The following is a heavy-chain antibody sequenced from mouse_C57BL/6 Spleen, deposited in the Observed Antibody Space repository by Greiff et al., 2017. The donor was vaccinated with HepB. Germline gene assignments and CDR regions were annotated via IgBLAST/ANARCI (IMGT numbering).Heavy chain of an antibody. CDR1: GYSITSGYY. V-gene: IGHV3-6*01. CDR2: ISYDGSN. CDR3: ARKAPYGTLDV. D-gene: IGHD2-1*01. J-gene: IGHJ1*03. Sequence: EVKLVESGPGLVKPSQSLSLTCSVTGYSITSGYYWNWIRQFPGNKLEWMGYISYDGSNNYNPSLKNRISITRDTSKNQFFLKLNSVTTEDTATYYCARKAPYGTLDVWGTGTTVTVSS.